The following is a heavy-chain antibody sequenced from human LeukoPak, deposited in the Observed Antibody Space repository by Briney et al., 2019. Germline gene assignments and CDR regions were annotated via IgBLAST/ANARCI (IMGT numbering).Heavy chain of an antibody. CDR2: IKSKTDGGTT. D-gene: IGHD1-1*01. J-gene: IGHJ3*02. Sequence: NPGGSLRLSCAASGFTFSNAWMSWVRQAPGKGLEWVGRIKSKTDGGTTDYAAPVKGRFTISRDDSKNTLYLQMNSLKTEDTAVYYCTTDALGARYNWNDELAFDIWGQGTMVTVSS. V-gene: IGHV3-15*01. CDR1: GFTFSNAW. CDR3: TTDALGARYNWNDELAFDI.